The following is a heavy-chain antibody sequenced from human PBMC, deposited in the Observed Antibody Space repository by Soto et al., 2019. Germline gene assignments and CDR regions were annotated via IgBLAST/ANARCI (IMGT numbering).Heavy chain of an antibody. CDR2: INAGNGNT. D-gene: IGHD6-13*01. Sequence: QVQLVQSGAEVKKPGASVKVSCKASGYTFTSYAMHWVRQAPGQRLEWMGWINAGNGNTKYSQKFQARVTITRDTSASTAYMELSSLRSEDTAVYYCARSSGWYVFDYWGQGTLVTVSS. J-gene: IGHJ4*02. CDR3: ARSSGWYVFDY. V-gene: IGHV1-3*01. CDR1: GYTFTSYA.